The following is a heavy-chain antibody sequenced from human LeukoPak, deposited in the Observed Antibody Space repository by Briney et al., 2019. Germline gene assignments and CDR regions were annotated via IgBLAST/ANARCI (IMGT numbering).Heavy chain of an antibody. J-gene: IGHJ4*02. D-gene: IGHD2-15*01. V-gene: IGHV1-69*13. Sequence: SVKVSCKASGGTFSSNAISWVRQAPGQGLEWMGGIIPIFGTANYAQKFQGRVTITADESTSTVYMELSSLRSDDTAVYYCARVLGYCSGGSCYGAEDYWGQGTLVTVSS. CDR1: GGTFSSNA. CDR3: ARVLGYCSGGSCYGAEDY. CDR2: IIPIFGTA.